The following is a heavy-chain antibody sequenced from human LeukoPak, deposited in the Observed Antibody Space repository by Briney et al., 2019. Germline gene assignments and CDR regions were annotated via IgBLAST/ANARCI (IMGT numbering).Heavy chain of an antibody. V-gene: IGHV3-21*01. D-gene: IGHD4-23*01. CDR3: ASYGGQGNYYYYMDV. CDR1: GFTFSSYS. CDR2: ISSSSSYI. J-gene: IGHJ6*03. Sequence: GGSLRLSCAASGFTFSSYSMNWVRQAPGKGLEWVSSISSSSSYIYYADSVKGRFTISRDNAKNSLYLQMNSLRAEDTAVYYCASYGGQGNYYYYMDVWGKGTTVTVSS.